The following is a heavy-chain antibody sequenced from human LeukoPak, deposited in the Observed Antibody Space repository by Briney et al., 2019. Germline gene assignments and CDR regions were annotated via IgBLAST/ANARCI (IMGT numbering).Heavy chain of an antibody. CDR3: AKESTVTPGSVNWFDP. V-gene: IGHV3-23*01. CDR1: GFTFSSYS. J-gene: IGHJ5*02. CDR2: ISGSGDNT. D-gene: IGHD4-17*01. Sequence: GGSLRLSCAASGFTFSSYSMNWVRQAPGKGLEWVSTISGSGDNTYYAESVKGRFTISRDNSKNRLYLKMNSLRAEDTAVYYCAKESTVTPGSVNWFDPWGQGTLVTVSS.